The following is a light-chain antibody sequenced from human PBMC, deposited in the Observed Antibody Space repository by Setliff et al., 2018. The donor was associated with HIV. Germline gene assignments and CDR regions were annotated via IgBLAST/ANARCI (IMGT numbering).Light chain of an antibody. V-gene: IGLV2-14*03. CDR2: DVS. J-gene: IGLJ1*01. Sequence: QSALTQPASVSGSPGQSITISCTGTSSDVGGYNYVSWYQQHPGKAPKLMIYDVSNRPSGVSNRFSGSKSANTASLTISGLQAEDEAHYYCSSYTSSIPLYVFGTGTKVTVL. CDR1: SSDVGGYNY. CDR3: SSYTSSIPLYV.